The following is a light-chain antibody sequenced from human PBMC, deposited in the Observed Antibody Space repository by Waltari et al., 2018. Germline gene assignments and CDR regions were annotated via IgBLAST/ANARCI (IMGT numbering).Light chain of an antibody. Sequence: DIQMTQSPSSLSASVGDKVTITCRASQGISSWLAWYQQKPGKAPKLLIYAASSLQSGVPSRFSGSGSGTDDTLTISSLQPEDFATYYCQQGYNTPWTFGQGTKVEIK. CDR1: QGISSW. CDR2: AAS. J-gene: IGKJ1*01. V-gene: IGKV1-12*01. CDR3: QQGYNTPWT.